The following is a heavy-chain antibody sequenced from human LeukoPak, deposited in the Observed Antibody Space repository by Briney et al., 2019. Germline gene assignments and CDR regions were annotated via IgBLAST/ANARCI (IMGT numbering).Heavy chain of an antibody. CDR1: GFTFSSYE. D-gene: IGHD2-15*01. J-gene: IGHJ4*02. Sequence: GGSLRLSCAASGFTFSSYEMNWVRQAPGKGLEWVSYISSSSSTIYYADSVKGRFTISRDNAKNSLYLQMNSLRAEDTAVYYCARTRDDIVVVPYDYWGQGTLVTVSS. V-gene: IGHV3-48*01. CDR3: ARTRDDIVVVPYDY. CDR2: ISSSSSTI.